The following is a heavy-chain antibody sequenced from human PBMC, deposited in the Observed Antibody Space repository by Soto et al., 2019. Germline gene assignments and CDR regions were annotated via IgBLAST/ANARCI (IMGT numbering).Heavy chain of an antibody. J-gene: IGHJ5*02. D-gene: IGHD3-10*01. V-gene: IGHV1-2*02. CDR2: INPYSGGA. CDR1: GYTFTGYF. Sequence: ASVKVSCKASGYTFTGYFMHWVRQAPGQGLEWMGWINPYSGGADYTQSFQGRVTMTRDTSISTVYMELSRLRFDDTAVYYCARVIRGAYYNSPLDTWGQGTVVTVSS. CDR3: ARVIRGAYYNSPLDT.